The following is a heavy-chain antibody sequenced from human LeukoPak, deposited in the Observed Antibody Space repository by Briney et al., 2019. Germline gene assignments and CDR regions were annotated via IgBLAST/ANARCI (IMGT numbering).Heavy chain of an antibody. CDR2: INPNSGGT. Sequence: GASVKVSCKASGYTFTGYYMHWVRQAPGQGLEWMGWINPNSGGTNYAQKFQGRVTITADKSTSTAYMELSSLRSEDTAVYYCASRLSGSSDAFDIWGQGTMVTVSS. V-gene: IGHV1-2*02. J-gene: IGHJ3*02. CDR3: ASRLSGSSDAFDI. CDR1: GYTFTGYY. D-gene: IGHD1-26*01.